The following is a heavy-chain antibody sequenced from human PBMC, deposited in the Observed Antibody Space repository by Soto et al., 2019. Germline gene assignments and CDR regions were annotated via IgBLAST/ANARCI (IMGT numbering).Heavy chain of an antibody. CDR2: ISGSGGST. V-gene: IGHV3-23*01. D-gene: IGHD3-9*01. CDR1: GFTFSSYA. CDR3: AKVPNVLRYFDWSFDY. J-gene: IGHJ4*02. Sequence: EVPLLESGGGLVQPGGSLRLSCAASGFTFSSYAMSWVRQAPGKGLEWVSAISGSGGSTYYADSVKGRFTISRDNSKNTLYLQMNSLRAEDTAVYYCAKVPNVLRYFDWSFDYWGQGTLVTVSS.